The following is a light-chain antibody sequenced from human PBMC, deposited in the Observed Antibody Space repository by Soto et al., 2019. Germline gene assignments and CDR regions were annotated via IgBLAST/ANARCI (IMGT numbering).Light chain of an antibody. J-gene: IGKJ2*01. Sequence: EIVMTQSPATLSVSPGERATLSCRASQSVSSYLAWYQQKPGLPPRLLIYDASTRATGIPDRFSGSGSGTDFTVTISSRQSADFAVYYCQQYSNWPPLYTFGRGTKLEIK. CDR1: QSVSSY. CDR2: DAS. V-gene: IGKV3-15*01. CDR3: QQYSNWPPLYT.